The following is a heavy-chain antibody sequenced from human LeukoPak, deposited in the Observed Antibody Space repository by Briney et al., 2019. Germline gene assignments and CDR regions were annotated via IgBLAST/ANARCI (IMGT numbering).Heavy chain of an antibody. CDR2: INHSGST. CDR3: ARVYTGSSWDYYYYMDV. V-gene: IGHV4-34*01. CDR1: GGSFSGYY. D-gene: IGHD6-13*01. J-gene: IGHJ6*03. Sequence: SSETLSLTCAVYGGSFSGYYRSWIRQPPGKGLEWIGEINHSGSTNYNPSLKSRVTISVDTSKNQFSLRLSSVTAADTAVYYCARVYTGSSWDYYYYMDVWGKGTTVTVSS.